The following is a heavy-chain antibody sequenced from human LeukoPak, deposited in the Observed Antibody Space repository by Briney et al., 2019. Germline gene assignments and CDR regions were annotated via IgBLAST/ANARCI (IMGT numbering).Heavy chain of an antibody. CDR3: ARQTTYVKNWFDP. CDR2: IYYSGST. D-gene: IGHD3-10*02. J-gene: IGHJ5*02. Sequence: SETLSLTCTVSGGSISSSSYYWSWIRQPPGKGLEWIGSIYYSGSTYYNPSLKSRVTISVDTSKNQFSLKLSSVTAADTAVYYCARQTTYVKNWFDPWGQGTLVTVSS. CDR1: GGSISSSSYY. V-gene: IGHV4-39*01.